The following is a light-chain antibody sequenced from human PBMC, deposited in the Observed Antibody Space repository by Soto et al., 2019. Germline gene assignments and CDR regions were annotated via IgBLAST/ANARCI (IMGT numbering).Light chain of an antibody. CDR2: AAS. J-gene: IGKJ4*01. V-gene: IGKV1-27*01. CDR3: QKYNSAPLT. CDR1: QGISNY. Sequence: DIQMTQSPSSLSASVGDRVTITCRASQGISNYLSWYQQKPVKVPKILIYAASTLQSGVPSRFSGSGSATSFSLTISSLQPEDVATYYCQKYNSAPLTFGGGTKVEIK.